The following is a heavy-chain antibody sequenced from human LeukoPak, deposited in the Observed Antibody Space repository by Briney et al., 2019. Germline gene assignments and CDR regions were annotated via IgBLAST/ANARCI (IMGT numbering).Heavy chain of an antibody. CDR1: GFTFSSYA. CDR2: INQEGNDK. V-gene: IGHV3-7*03. J-gene: IGHJ4*02. Sequence: GGSLRLSCAASGFTFSSYAMHWVRQAPGKGLEWVANINQEGNDKYYVDSVKGRFTISRDNTKNSLFLQMNSLRAEDTAVYYCVVTRTRGDHWGQGTLVTVSS. CDR3: VVTRTRGDH. D-gene: IGHD4-23*01.